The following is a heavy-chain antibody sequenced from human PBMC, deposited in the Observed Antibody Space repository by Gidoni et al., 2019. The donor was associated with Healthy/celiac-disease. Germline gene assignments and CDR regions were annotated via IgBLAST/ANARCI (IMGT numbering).Heavy chain of an antibody. J-gene: IGHJ4*02. Sequence: QVQLVESGGGAVQPGRSLRLPCAASASTFSSYGMNWVRQAPGKGLGWVAVISYDGSNKYYADSVKGRFTISRDNSKNTLYLQMNSLRAEDTAVYYCAKGLDPYSSSWTNIDYWGQGTLVTVSS. V-gene: IGHV3-30*18. CDR1: ASTFSSYG. D-gene: IGHD6-13*01. CDR3: AKGLDPYSSSWTNIDY. CDR2: ISYDGSNK.